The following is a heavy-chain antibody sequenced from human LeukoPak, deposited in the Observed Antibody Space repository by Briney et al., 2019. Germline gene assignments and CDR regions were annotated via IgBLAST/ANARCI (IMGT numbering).Heavy chain of an antibody. Sequence: SETLSLTCTVSGGSITSGSYCWSWIRQPAGKGLEWIGRIYTSGSTNYNPSLKSRVTMSVDTSKNQFSLKLSSVTAADTAVYYCARVRPYSSSWSVVFDFWGQGTLVTVSS. J-gene: IGHJ4*02. D-gene: IGHD6-13*01. V-gene: IGHV4-61*02. CDR2: IYTSGST. CDR1: GGSITSGSYC. CDR3: ARVRPYSSSWSVVFDF.